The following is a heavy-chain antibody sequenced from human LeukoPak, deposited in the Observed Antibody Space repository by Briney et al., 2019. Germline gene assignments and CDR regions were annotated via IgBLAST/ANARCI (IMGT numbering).Heavy chain of an antibody. J-gene: IGHJ4*02. CDR1: GYTFTSYG. Sequence: ASVKVSRKASGYTFTSYGISWVRQAPGQGLEWMGWISAYNGNTNYAQKLQGRVTMTTDTSTSTAYMEPRSLRSDDTAVYYCARVEGYNWNDGLFDYWGQGTLVTVSS. CDR2: ISAYNGNT. V-gene: IGHV1-18*01. D-gene: IGHD1-1*01. CDR3: ARVEGYNWNDGLFDY.